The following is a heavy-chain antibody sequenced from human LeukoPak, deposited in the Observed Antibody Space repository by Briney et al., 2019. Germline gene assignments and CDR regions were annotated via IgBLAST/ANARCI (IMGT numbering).Heavy chain of an antibody. V-gene: IGHV4-4*09. J-gene: IGHJ5*02. CDR2: IYTSGST. D-gene: IGHD1-14*01. Sequence: SETLSLTCTVSGGSISSYYWSWIRQPPGKGLEWIGYIYTSGSTNYNPSLESRVTISVDTSKNQFSLKLSSVTAADTAVYYRARRYVTSWFDPWGQGTLVTVSS. CDR1: GGSISSYY. CDR3: ARRYVTSWFDP.